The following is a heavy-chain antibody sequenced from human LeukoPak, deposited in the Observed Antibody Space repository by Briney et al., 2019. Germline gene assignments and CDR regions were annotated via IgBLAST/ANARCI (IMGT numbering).Heavy chain of an antibody. CDR1: GYTFTGHY. D-gene: IGHD4-23*01. CDR2: INPNSGGT. V-gene: IGHV1-2*02. CDR3: AREHGGNSRYGY. Sequence: ASVTVSCKASGYTFTGHYLHWVRHTPGQGLEWMGWINPNSGGTNYAQKFQGRVTMTRDTSISTAYMELSRLRSDDTAVYYCAREHGGNSRYGYWGQGTLVTVSS. J-gene: IGHJ4*02.